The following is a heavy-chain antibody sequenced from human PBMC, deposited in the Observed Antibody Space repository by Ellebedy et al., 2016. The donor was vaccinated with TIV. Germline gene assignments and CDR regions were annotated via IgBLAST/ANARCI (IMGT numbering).Heavy chain of an antibody. J-gene: IGHJ5*02. CDR2: IIPIFGTA. D-gene: IGHD2-8*01. V-gene: IGHV1-69*06. CDR3: ARSPCTNGVCYNNWFDP. Sequence: SVKVSCXASGGTFSSYAISWVRQAPGQGLEWMGGIIPIFGTANYAQKFQGRVTITADKSTSTAYMELSSLRSEDTAVYYCARSPCTNGVCYNNWFDPWGQGTLVTVSS. CDR1: GGTFSSYA.